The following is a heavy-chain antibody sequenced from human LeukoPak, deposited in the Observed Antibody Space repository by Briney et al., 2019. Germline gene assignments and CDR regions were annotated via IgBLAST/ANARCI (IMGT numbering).Heavy chain of an antibody. CDR2: IFSHGET. V-gene: IGHV3-66*01. Sequence: TGGSLRLSCAASGFTLCNNYMNWVRQAPGKGLEWVSLIFSHGETSYADSVKGRFTISRDNSKNTLYLQMNGLRVEDTAVYYCARDPPAVSINTYAWGQGTLVTVSS. D-gene: IGHD2-8*01. CDR1: GFTLCNNY. CDR3: ARDPPAVSINTYA. J-gene: IGHJ4*02.